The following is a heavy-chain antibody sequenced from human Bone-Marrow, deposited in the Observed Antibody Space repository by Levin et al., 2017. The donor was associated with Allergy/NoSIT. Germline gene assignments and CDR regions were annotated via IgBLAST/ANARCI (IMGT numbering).Heavy chain of an antibody. Sequence: PGGSLRLSCAASGFDFHDYAMHWVRLVPGQGPEWVGGISSNSGSTTYADSVRGRFTISRDNAKNSLYLDMTSVKYEDTAFYYCSKINAGENYWGQGTLVTVSS. J-gene: IGHJ4*02. V-gene: IGHV3-9*01. CDR2: ISSNSGST. CDR1: GFDFHDYA. D-gene: IGHD1-26*01. CDR3: SKINAGENY.